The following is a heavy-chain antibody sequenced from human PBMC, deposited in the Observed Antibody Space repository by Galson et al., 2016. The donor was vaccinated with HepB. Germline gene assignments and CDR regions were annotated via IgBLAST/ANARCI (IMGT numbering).Heavy chain of an antibody. CDR3: AKAVWLGRGMDV. J-gene: IGHJ6*01. CDR2: TYYRDRWYY. V-gene: IGHV6-1*01. D-gene: IGHD3-10*01. Sequence: CAMSGDSVSSNIAAWVWIRQSPSRGLEWLGRTYYRDRWYYDFATSVKSRIIINADISKNQFSLHLTSVTPEGAALYYCAKAVWLGRGMDVWGQGTAVTVSS. CDR1: GDSVSSNIAA.